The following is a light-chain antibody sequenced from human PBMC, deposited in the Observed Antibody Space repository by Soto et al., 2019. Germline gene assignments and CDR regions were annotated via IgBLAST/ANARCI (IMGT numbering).Light chain of an antibody. CDR3: QQYNNWPPGYT. V-gene: IGKV3-15*01. Sequence: EIMMTQSPVTLSVSPGERATLSCRASQSVGGNLAWYQQKPGQAPRLLIYDTSIRATGIPARFSGSGSGTECTLTISSLQSEDFAVYYCQQYNNWPPGYTFGQGTKLDIK. CDR2: DTS. CDR1: QSVGGN. J-gene: IGKJ2*01.